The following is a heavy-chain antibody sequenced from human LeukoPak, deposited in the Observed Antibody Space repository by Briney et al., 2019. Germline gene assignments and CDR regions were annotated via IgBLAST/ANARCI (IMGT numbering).Heavy chain of an antibody. CDR3: ARGAKLGYCSGGSCQRLYYYYYMDV. Sequence: PSETLSLTCAVYGGSFSGYYWSWIRQPPGKGLEWIGEINHSGSTNYNPSLKSRATISVDTSKNQFSLKLSSVTAADTAVYYCARGAKLGYCSGGSCQRLYYYYYMDVWGKGTTVTVSS. J-gene: IGHJ6*03. CDR1: GGSFSGYY. V-gene: IGHV4-34*01. D-gene: IGHD2-15*01. CDR2: INHSGST.